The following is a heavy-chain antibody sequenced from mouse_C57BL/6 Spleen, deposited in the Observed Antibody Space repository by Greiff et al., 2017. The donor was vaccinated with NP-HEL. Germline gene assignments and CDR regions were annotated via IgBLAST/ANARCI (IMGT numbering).Heavy chain of an antibody. CDR3: ERGEVDYGNFSYWYFDV. J-gene: IGHJ1*03. V-gene: IGHV1-82*01. Sequence: QVQLQQSGPELVKPGASVKISCKASGYAFSSSWMNWVKQRPGKGLEWIGRIYPGDGDTNYNGKFKGKATLTADKSSSTAYMQLSSLTSEDSAVYFCERGEVDYGNFSYWYFDVWGTGTTVTVSS. D-gene: IGHD2-1*01. CDR1: GYAFSSSW. CDR2: IYPGDGDT.